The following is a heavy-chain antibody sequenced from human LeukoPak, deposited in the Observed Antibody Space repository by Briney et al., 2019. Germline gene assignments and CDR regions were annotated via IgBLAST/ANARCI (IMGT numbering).Heavy chain of an antibody. Sequence: PSETLSLTCTVSGGSISGYYWSWIRQPAGKGLECIGRIYSSVTANYNPSLKGRVTMSVDTSKNQVSLKLTPVTAADTAVYSCARDTGYFGSGGFDQWGQGTLVTVSS. V-gene: IGHV4-4*07. CDR1: GGSISGYY. D-gene: IGHD3-10*01. CDR2: IYSSVTA. CDR3: ARDTGYFGSGGFDQ. J-gene: IGHJ4*02.